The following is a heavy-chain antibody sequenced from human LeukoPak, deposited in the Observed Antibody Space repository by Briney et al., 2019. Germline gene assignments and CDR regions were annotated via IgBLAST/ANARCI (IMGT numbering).Heavy chain of an antibody. Sequence: ASXKVSCKASGYTFTGYYMHWVRQAPGQGLEWMGRINPNSGGTNYAQKFQGRVTMTRDPSISTAYMEVSSLRSDDTAVYYCARHLGRDGYNYYSWGQGTLVTVSS. CDR1: GYTFTGYY. D-gene: IGHD5-24*01. CDR2: INPNSGGT. V-gene: IGHV1-2*06. CDR3: ARHLGRDGYNYYS. J-gene: IGHJ4*02.